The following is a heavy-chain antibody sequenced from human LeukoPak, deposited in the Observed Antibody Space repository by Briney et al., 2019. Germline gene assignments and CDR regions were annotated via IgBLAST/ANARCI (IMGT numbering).Heavy chain of an antibody. CDR3: ARVYDFWRGWFDT. D-gene: IGHD3-3*01. CDR1: VGSFSGYY. V-gene: IGHV4-34*01. Sequence: KSSETLSLTCAVYVGSFSGYYWSWIPQPPAKGLEWIGEINHSGNTNYNPSLKRRVTTSADTSKKQFSLNLSSVTAADTAVYYCARVYDFWRGWFDTWGQGTLVTVSS. J-gene: IGHJ5*02. CDR2: INHSGNT.